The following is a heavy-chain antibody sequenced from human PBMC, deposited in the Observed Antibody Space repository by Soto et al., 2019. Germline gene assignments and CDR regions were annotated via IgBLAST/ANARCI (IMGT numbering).Heavy chain of an antibody. J-gene: IGHJ1*01. CDR1: GFTFSSYA. D-gene: IGHD3-22*01. V-gene: IGHV3-23*01. Sequence: EVQLLESGGGLVQPGGSLRLSCAASGFTFSSYAMSWVRQAPGKGLEWVSAISGSGGSTYYADSVKGRFTISRDNSKNTLYLQMNSLRAEDTAVYYCAKDWGYDSSGYPEYFQHWGQGTLVTVSS. CDR2: ISGSGGST. CDR3: AKDWGYDSSGYPEYFQH.